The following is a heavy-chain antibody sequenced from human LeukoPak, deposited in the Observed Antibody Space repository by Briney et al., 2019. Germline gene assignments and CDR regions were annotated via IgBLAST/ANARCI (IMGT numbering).Heavy chain of an antibody. CDR2: INHSGST. V-gene: IGHV4-34*01. CDR1: GGSFSGYY. CDR3: ARGRRKTMIDP. J-gene: IGHJ5*02. D-gene: IGHD3-22*01. Sequence: PSETLSLTCAVYGGSFSGYYWSWIRQPPGKGLEWIGEINHSGSTNYNPSLKSRVTISVDTSKNQFSLKLSSVTAADTAVYYCARGRRKTMIDPWGQGTLVTVSS.